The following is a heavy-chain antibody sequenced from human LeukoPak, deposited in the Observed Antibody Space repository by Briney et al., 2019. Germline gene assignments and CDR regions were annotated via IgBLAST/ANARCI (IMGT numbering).Heavy chain of an antibody. V-gene: IGHV4-31*03. CDR2: IYYSGST. CDR3: ARGRVRYFDWFIDYFDY. Sequence: KSSQTLSLTCTVSGGSISSGGYDWSWLRQHPGKGLEWIGYIYYSGSTYYNPSLKSRVTISVDTSKNQFSLKLSSVTAADTAVYYCARGRVRYFDWFIDYFDYWGQGTLVTVSS. D-gene: IGHD3-9*01. CDR1: GGSISSGGYD. J-gene: IGHJ4*02.